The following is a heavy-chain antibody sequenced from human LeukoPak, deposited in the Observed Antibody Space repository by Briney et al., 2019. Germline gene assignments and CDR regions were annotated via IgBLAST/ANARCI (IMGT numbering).Heavy chain of an antibody. Sequence: GESLKISCKGSGYSFTSYWIGWLRQMPENGLEWMGIIYPGDSDTRYSPSFQGQVTISADKSISTAYLQWSSLKVSDISFFFQAEDGIRDFDLTPYYFDYWGQGTLVTVSS. CDR2: IYPGDSDT. V-gene: IGHV5-51*01. CDR3: AEDGIRDFDLTPYYFDY. J-gene: IGHJ4*02. D-gene: IGHD3-9*01. CDR1: GYSFTSYW.